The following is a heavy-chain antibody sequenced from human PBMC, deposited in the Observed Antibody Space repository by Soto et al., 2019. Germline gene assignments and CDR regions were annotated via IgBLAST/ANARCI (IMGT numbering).Heavy chain of an antibody. CDR2: IYYSGST. CDR1: GGSISSGGYY. J-gene: IGHJ6*02. V-gene: IGHV4-31*03. CDR3: ARDARSRDYYYYGMDV. D-gene: IGHD2-2*01. Sequence: ASETLSLTCTVSGGSISSGGYYWSWIRQHPGKGLEWIGYIYYSGSTYYNPSLKSRVTISVDTSKNQFSLKLSSVTAADTAVYYCARDARSRDYYYYGMDVWGQGTTVTVSS.